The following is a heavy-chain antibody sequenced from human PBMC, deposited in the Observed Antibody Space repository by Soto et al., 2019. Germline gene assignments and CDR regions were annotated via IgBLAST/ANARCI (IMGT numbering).Heavy chain of an antibody. J-gene: IGHJ4*02. CDR3: GRGGFSTNWRFDY. CDR2: IWFDGATK. V-gene: IGHV3-33*01. D-gene: IGHD6-13*01. Sequence: QVQLVESGGGVVQPGRSLRLSCAASGFTFSDYAMHWVRQAPGKGLEWVASIWFDGATKYYADSVKGRFTISRDNSKNTVYLQMNSLRAEDSALYHCGRGGFSTNWRFDYWGQGTTVTVS. CDR1: GFTFSDYA.